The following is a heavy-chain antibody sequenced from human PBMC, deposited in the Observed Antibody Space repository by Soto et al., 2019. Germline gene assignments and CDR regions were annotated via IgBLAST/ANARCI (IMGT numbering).Heavy chain of an antibody. J-gene: IGHJ4*02. Sequence: GGSLRLSCAASGFTFSTYWMHWVRQIPGKGLVWVSHIDSDGSIITYADSVKGRFTISRDNAKNTLYLQMNSLRAEDTAVYYCVRDDFGLGIGYRGLGTLVTVSS. D-gene: IGHD1-26*01. CDR2: IDSDGSII. CDR1: GFTFSTYW. V-gene: IGHV3-74*01. CDR3: VRDDFGLGIGY.